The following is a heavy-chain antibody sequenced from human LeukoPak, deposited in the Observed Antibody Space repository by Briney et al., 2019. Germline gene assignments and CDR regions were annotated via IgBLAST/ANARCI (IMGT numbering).Heavy chain of an antibody. J-gene: IGHJ4*02. CDR2: INPSGGST. CDR3: ARGRRLTGYYDFDC. CDR1: GYTFTSYY. Sequence: ASVKVSCKASGYTFTSYYMHWVRQAPGQGLEWMGIINPSGGSTGYAQKFQGRVTMTRNTSISTAYMELSSLRSEDTAVYYCARGRRLTGYYDFDCWGQGTLVTVSS. D-gene: IGHD3-9*01. V-gene: IGHV1-46*01.